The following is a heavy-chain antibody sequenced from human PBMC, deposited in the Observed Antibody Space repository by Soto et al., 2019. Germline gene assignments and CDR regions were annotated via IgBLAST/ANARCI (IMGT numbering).Heavy chain of an antibody. J-gene: IGHJ4*02. CDR3: ARAPVAGTEYFDY. V-gene: IGHV3-30*03. D-gene: IGHD6-19*01. CDR1: GFTFSSYG. Sequence: GGSLRLSCAASGFTFSSYGMHWVRQAPGKGLEWVAVISYDGNKKYYADSVKGRFTISRDNSKNTLYLQMNSLRTEDTAVYYCARAPVAGTEYFDYWGQGTLVTVSS. CDR2: ISYDGNKK.